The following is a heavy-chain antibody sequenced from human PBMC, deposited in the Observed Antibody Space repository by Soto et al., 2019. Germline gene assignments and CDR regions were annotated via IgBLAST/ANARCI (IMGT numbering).Heavy chain of an antibody. CDR2: IYHSGST. J-gene: IGHJ5*02. CDR3: ARVPSP. CDR1: GGSISSYS. Sequence: PLETLSLTCTVSGGSISSYSWSWFRQPPGKGLEWIGYIYHSGSTYYNPSLKSRVTISVDRSKNQFSLKLSSVTAADTAVYYCARVPSPWGQGTLVTVSS. V-gene: IGHV4-30-2*01.